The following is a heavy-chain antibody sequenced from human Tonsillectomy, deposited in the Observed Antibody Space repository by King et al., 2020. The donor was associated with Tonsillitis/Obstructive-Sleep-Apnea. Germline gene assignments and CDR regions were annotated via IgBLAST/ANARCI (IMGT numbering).Heavy chain of an antibody. CDR2: IYLGDSVT. V-gene: IGHV5-51*01. J-gene: IGHJ4*02. Sequence: VQLVESGAEVKKPGESLKISCKGSGYSFTRHWIVWVRQMPGTGLEWMAIIYLGDSVTKYSPSFQGQVTSSADKSFSTAYLPWSSLKASDTAMYYCARHGDDYVPPDHWGQGTLVTVSS. D-gene: IGHD4-17*01. CDR1: GYSFTRHW. CDR3: ARHGDDYVPPDH.